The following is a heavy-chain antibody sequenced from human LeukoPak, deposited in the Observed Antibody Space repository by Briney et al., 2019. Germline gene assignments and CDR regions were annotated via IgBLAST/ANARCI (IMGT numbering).Heavy chain of an antibody. Sequence: GGSLRLSCAASGLTFSSYSMNWVRQAREKGLEWVSSISSSSSYIYYADSVKGRFTISRDNAKNSLYLQMNSLRAEDTAVYYCAREHVVGAYNWFDPWGQGTLVTVSS. CDR2: ISSSSSYI. J-gene: IGHJ5*02. CDR1: GLTFSSYS. D-gene: IGHD1-26*01. V-gene: IGHV3-21*01. CDR3: AREHVVGAYNWFDP.